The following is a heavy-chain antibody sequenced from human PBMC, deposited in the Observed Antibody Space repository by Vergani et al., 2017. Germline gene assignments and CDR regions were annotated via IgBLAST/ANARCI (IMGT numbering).Heavy chain of an antibody. Sequence: QVQLVQSGAEVKKPGSSVKVSCKASGGTFSSYAISWVRQAPGQGLEWMGGIIPIFGTANYAQKFQGRVTITADESTSTAYMELSSLRSEDTAVYYCASCTEGSRDRYASGGSCYSARGYEYGYGMDVWGQGTTVTVSS. D-gene: IGHD2-15*01. CDR1: GGTFSSYA. CDR3: ASCTEGSRDRYASGGSCYSARGYEYGYGMDV. V-gene: IGHV1-69*01. J-gene: IGHJ6*02. CDR2: IIPIFGTA.